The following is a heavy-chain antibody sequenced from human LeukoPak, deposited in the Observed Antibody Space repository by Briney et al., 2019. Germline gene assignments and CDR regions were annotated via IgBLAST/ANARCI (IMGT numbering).Heavy chain of an antibody. CDR3: AREKVGATDY. V-gene: IGHV4-61*08. Sequence: ETLSLTCTVSGGSISSGDYYWSWIRQPPGKGLEWIGYIYYSGSTNYNPSLKSRVTISVDTSKNQFSLKLSSVTAADTAVYYCAREKVGATDYWGQGTLVTVSS. CDR2: IYYSGST. D-gene: IGHD1-26*01. J-gene: IGHJ4*02. CDR1: GGSISSGDYY.